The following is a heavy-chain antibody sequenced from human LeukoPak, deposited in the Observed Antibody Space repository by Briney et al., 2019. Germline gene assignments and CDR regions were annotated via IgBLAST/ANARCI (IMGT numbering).Heavy chain of an antibody. CDR2: MNPNSGNT. D-gene: IGHD4-17*01. CDR1: VYTFTTYD. Sequence: ASVKVSCKASVYTFTTYDIKWVRQATGQGLEWRRWMNPNSGNTGYAQKFQGRVTMTRNTSISTAYMELSSLRSEDTAVYYWARGGDDYYYYMDVWGKGTTVTVSS. CDR3: ARGGDDYYYYMDV. V-gene: IGHV1-8*02. J-gene: IGHJ6*03.